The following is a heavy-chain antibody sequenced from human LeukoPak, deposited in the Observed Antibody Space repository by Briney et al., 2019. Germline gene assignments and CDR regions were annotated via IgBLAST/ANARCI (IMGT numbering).Heavy chain of an antibody. CDR3: ARAVYDILTGYPSGAFDI. CDR1: GGSISSSNW. Sequence: SGTLSLTCAVSGGSISSSNWWSCVRQPPGKGLEWIGEIYHSGSTNYNPSLKRRVTISVDKSKNQFSLKLSSVTAADTAVYYCARAVYDILTGYPSGAFDIWGQGTMVTVSS. J-gene: IGHJ3*02. D-gene: IGHD3-9*01. CDR2: IYHSGST. V-gene: IGHV4-4*02.